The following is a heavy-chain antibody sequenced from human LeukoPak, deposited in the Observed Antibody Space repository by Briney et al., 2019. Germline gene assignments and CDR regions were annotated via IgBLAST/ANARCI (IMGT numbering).Heavy chain of an antibody. D-gene: IGHD3-10*01. CDR1: GGSISSGSYY. CDR3: AGLTSGSGTYLFDY. V-gene: IGHV4-61*02. CDR2: IYTSGST. Sequence: TASETLSLTCTVSGGSISSGSYYWSWIRQPAGKGLEWIGRIYTSGSTNYNPSLKSRVTISVDTSKNQFSLKLSSVTAADTAVYYCAGLTSGSGTYLFDYWGQGTLVTVSS. J-gene: IGHJ4*02.